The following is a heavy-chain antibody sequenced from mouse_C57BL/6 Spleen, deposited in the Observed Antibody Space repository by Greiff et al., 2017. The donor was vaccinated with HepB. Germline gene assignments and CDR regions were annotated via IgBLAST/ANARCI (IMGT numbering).Heavy chain of an antibody. V-gene: IGHV1-81*01. Sequence: QVQLQQSGAELARPGASVKLSCKASGYTFTSYGISWVKQRTGQGLEWIGEIYPRSGNTYYNEKFKGKATLTADKSSSTAYMELRSLTSEDSAVYFCARGVTTVTHWYFDVWGTGTTVTVSS. J-gene: IGHJ1*03. CDR2: IYPRSGNT. CDR3: ARGVTTVTHWYFDV. CDR1: GYTFTSYG. D-gene: IGHD1-1*01.